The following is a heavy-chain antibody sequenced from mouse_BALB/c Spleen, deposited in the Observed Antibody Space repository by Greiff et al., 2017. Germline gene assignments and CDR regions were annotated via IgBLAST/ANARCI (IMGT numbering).Heavy chain of an antibody. J-gene: IGHJ3*01. CDR3: ARHLDSAYNWFAY. CDR1: GFTFSSYT. CDR2: ISNGGGST. D-gene: IGHD3-2*01. Sequence: DVKLVESGGGLVQPGGSLKLSCAASGFTFSSYTMSWVRQTPEKRLEWVAYISNGGGSTYYPDTVKGRFTISRDNAKNTLYLQMSSLKSEDTAMYYCARHLDSAYNWFAYWGQGTLVTVSA. V-gene: IGHV5-12-2*01.